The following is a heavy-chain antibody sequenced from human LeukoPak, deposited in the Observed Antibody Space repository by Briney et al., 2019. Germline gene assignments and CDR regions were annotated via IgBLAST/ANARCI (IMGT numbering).Heavy chain of an antibody. CDR3: ARQYYYDSSGYGYFDY. J-gene: IGHJ4*02. CDR1: GGSISSYY. V-gene: IGHV4-4*07. D-gene: IGHD3-22*01. CDR2: IYTSGST. Sequence: SETLSLTCTVSGGSISSYYWSWIRQPAGKGLEWIGRIYTSGSTNYNPSLKSRVTMSVDTSKNQFSLKLSSVTAADTAVYYCARQYYYDSSGYGYFDYWGQGTLVTVSS.